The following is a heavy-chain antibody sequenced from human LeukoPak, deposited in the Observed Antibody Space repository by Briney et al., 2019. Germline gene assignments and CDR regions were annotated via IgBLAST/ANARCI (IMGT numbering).Heavy chain of an antibody. CDR3: VRDRGYCSGGTCYALWDY. Sequence: GGSLRLSCAASGFTFSNFAMSWVRQAPGKGLEWVSTVNNRGGSTYHADSVKGRFTISRDNSSNTLFLQMNSLRAEDTAMYYCVRDRGYCSGGTCYALWDYWGQGTLVTVSS. V-gene: IGHV3-23*01. CDR2: VNNRGGST. CDR1: GFTFSNFA. D-gene: IGHD2-15*01. J-gene: IGHJ4*02.